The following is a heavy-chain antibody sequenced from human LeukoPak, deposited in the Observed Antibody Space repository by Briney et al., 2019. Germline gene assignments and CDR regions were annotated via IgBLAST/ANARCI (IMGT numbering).Heavy chain of an antibody. J-gene: IGHJ6*02. CDR3: ARDYSSSDYYGMDV. D-gene: IGHD6-6*01. CDR2: INPNSDGT. Sequence: ASVKVSCKASGYTFTGYYMHRGRQAPEQGIEWMWWINPNSDGTNYAQKFQGWVTMTRDTSISTAYMELSRLRSDDTAVYYCARDYSSSDYYGMDVWGQGTTVTVSS. CDR1: GYTFTGYY. V-gene: IGHV1-2*04.